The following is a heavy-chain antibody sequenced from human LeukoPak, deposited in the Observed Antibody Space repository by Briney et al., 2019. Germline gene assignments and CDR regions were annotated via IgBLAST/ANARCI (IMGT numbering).Heavy chain of an antibody. CDR2: ISGSGGST. V-gene: IGHV3-23*01. CDR3: AKEVSMTAGTTGDY. CDR1: GFTFSSYA. J-gene: IGHJ4*02. D-gene: IGHD1-7*01. Sequence: PGGSLRLSCAASGFTFSSYAMSWVRQAPGKGLEWVSAISGSGGSTYYADSVEGRFTISRDNSKNTLYLQMSSLRAEDTAVYYCAKEVSMTAGTTGDYWGQGTLVTVSS.